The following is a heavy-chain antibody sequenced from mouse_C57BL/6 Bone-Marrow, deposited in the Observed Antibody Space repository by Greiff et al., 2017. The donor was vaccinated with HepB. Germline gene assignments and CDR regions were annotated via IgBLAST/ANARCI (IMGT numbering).Heavy chain of an antibody. V-gene: IGHV1-37*01. CDR1: GYSFTGYF. CDR3: AGHYCCGDSYDAMDY. Sequence: VQLQQSGPELVKPGASVKISCKASGYSFTGYFMNWVKQSHGKSLEWIGRINPYYGDTIYNQKFKGKATLTVDKSSSTAYMELLSLTSEDFAVYYCAGHYCCGDSYDAMDYWGQGTSVTVSS. J-gene: IGHJ4*01. D-gene: IGHD1-1*02. CDR2: INPYYGDT.